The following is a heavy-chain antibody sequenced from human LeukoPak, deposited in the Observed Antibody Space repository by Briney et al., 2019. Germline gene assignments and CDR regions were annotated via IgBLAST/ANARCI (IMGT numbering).Heavy chain of an antibody. D-gene: IGHD2-15*01. Sequence: ASVKVSCKASGYTFTGYYMHWVRQAPGQGLEWMGWINPNSGGTNYAQKFQGRVTMTRDTSISTAYMELSRLRSDDTAVYYCARDLRYCSGGSCYGVIIAFEYWGQGTLVTVSS. CDR1: GYTFTGYY. V-gene: IGHV1-2*02. CDR3: ARDLRYCSGGSCYGVIIAFEY. J-gene: IGHJ4*02. CDR2: INPNSGGT.